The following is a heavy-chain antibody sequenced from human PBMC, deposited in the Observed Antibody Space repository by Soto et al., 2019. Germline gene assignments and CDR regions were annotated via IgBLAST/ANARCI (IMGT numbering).Heavy chain of an antibody. Sequence: SETLALTCTVSGGSISSGGYYWSWIRQHPGKGLEWIGYIYYSGSTYYNPSLKSRVTISVDTSKNQFSLKLSSVTAADTAVYYCARSPRSRVVVPPPSFDPCGQGTLVTVSS. V-gene: IGHV4-31*03. CDR2: IYYSGST. CDR3: ARSPRSRVVVPPPSFDP. J-gene: IGHJ5*02. D-gene: IGHD2-2*01. CDR1: GGSISSGGYY.